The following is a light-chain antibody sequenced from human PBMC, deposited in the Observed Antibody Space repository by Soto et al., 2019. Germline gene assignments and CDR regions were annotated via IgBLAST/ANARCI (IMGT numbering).Light chain of an antibody. CDR2: SAS. CDR3: HQYNHWLTWT. J-gene: IGKJ1*01. CDR1: QSVSSK. V-gene: IGKV3-15*01. Sequence: EIVMTQSPATLSLSPGQRATLSCRASQSVSSKLAWYQQRPGQAPRLLIYSASTRATGIPARFSGSVSGTEFTLTMCSLKSEYFGVYCCHQYNHWLTWTVRQGTKVENK.